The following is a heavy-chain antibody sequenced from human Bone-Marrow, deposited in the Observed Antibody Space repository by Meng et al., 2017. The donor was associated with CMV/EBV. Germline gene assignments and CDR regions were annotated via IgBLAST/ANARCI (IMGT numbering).Heavy chain of an antibody. CDR1: GGSISSSSYY. CDR3: ARGGYSNYYFDY. V-gene: IGHV4-39*07. D-gene: IGHD4-11*01. J-gene: IGHJ4*02. Sequence: SETLSLTCTVSGGSISSSSYYWGWIRQPPGKGLEWIGSIYYSGSTYYNPSLKSRVTISVDTSKKQFSLKLSSVPAADTAVYYCARGGYSNYYFDYWGQGTLVTVSS. CDR2: IYYSGST.